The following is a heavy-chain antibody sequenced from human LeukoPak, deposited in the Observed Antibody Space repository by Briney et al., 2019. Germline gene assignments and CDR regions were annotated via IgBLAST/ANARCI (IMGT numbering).Heavy chain of an antibody. D-gene: IGHD6-19*01. CDR1: GFTFSSYA. CDR2: ISGSGGST. CDR3: ASAYSSGWNYFDY. V-gene: IGHV3-23*01. J-gene: IGHJ4*02. Sequence: GGSLRLSCAASGFTFSSYAMSWVRQAPGKGLEWVSAISGSGGSTYYADSVKGRFTISRDNSKNTLYPQMNSLRAEDTAVYYCASAYSSGWNYFDYWGQGTLVTVSS.